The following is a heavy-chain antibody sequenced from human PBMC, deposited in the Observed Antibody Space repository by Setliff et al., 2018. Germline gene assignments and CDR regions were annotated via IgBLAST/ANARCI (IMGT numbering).Heavy chain of an antibody. V-gene: IGHV4-4*07. CDR3: ARERQGGFLEWAPFDS. CDR1: GGIIYDHW. J-gene: IGHJ4*01. CDR2: IYSDGSA. Sequence: PSETLSLTCSGSGGIIYDHWWTWIRQPAGAGLEWIGRIYSDGSADYNPSLRSRVTISVDKSKNQFFLKLTSMTAADTALYFCARERQGGFLEWAPFDSWGHVVVVTVSS. D-gene: IGHD3-3*01.